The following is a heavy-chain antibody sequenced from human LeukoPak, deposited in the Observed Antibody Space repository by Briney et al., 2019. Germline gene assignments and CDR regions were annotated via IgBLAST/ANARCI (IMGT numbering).Heavy chain of an antibody. V-gene: IGHV3-53*01. CDR3: ARDKAELRAFDI. CDR1: GFTVSSNY. J-gene: IGHJ3*02. D-gene: IGHD4-23*01. CDR2: MYSGGAT. Sequence: GGSLRLSCAASGFTVSSNYMSWVRQAPGKGLEWVSVMYSGGATYYADSVKGRFTISRDNSKNTLYLQMNSLRPEDTAVYYCARDKAELRAFDIWGQGTMVTVSS.